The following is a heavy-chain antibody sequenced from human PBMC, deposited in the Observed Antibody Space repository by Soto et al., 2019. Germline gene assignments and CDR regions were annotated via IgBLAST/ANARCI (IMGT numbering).Heavy chain of an antibody. J-gene: IGHJ4*02. CDR3: ARDRDAHGDYFDY. CDR2: INPIFGTA. V-gene: IGHV1-46*01. Sequence: ASVKVSCKASGYTFTSYYMHWVRQAPGQGLEWMGIINPIFGTANYAQKFQGRVTITADESTSTAYMELSSLRSEDTAVYYCARDRDAHGDYFDYWGQGTLVTVSS. D-gene: IGHD4-17*01. CDR1: GYTFTSYY.